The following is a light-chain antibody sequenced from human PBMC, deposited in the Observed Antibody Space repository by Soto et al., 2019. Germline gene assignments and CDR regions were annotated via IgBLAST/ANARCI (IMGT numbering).Light chain of an antibody. CDR3: LQHNSYLT. Sequence: KIHMTLSASAMSASVGERVTITCRARQGISNYLAWFQQKPGKVPKHLIYAASSLQSGVPSRFSGSGSGTEFTLTISSLQPEDFATYYCLQHNSYLTFGQGTRLEIK. V-gene: IGKV1D-17*01. CDR2: AAS. J-gene: IGKJ5*01. CDR1: QGISNY.